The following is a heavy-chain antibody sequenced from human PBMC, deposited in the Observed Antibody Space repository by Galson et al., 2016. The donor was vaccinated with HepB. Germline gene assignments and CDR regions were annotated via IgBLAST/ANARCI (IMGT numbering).Heavy chain of an antibody. D-gene: IGHD6-19*01. V-gene: IGHV3-9*01. CDR1: GFTFHHYA. J-gene: IGHJ4*02. CDR3: AKWGSSAWYTDRYYFDY. CDR2: ISWTSGSN. Sequence: SLRLSCAASGFTFHHYAMHWVRQAPGRGLEWVSGISWTSGSNGYADSVKGRFTISRDNAKNSLYLQMNSLRAEDTALYYCAKWGSSAWYTDRYYFDYWGQGTLVTVSS.